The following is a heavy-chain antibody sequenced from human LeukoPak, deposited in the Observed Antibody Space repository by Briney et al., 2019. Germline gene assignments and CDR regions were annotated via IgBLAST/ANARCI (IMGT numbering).Heavy chain of an antibody. CDR2: ISSSSSYI. CDR1: GFTFSSYS. D-gene: IGHD2-2*01. J-gene: IGHJ4*02. V-gene: IGHV3-21*01. Sequence: GGSLRLSCAASGFTFSSYSMNWVRQAPGKGLEWVSFISSSSSYIYYADSVKGRFIISRDNAKNSLYLQMNSLRVEDAAVYYCARDTDYQLLIDYWGQGTLVTVSS. CDR3: ARDTDYQLLIDY.